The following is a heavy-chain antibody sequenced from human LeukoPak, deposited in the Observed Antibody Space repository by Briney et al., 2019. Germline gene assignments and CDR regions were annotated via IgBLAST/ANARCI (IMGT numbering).Heavy chain of an antibody. CDR1: GFTFSSYG. Sequence: GGSLRISCAASGFTFSSYGMNWVRQAPGKGLEWVAVMSYDGTNKFYADSVKGRFTISRDNSKNTVYLQMNSLRAEDTAVYYCANGGWYGGRASPDYWGQGTLVTVSS. V-gene: IGHV3-30*18. J-gene: IGHJ4*02. CDR3: ANGGWYGGRASPDY. CDR2: MSYDGTNK. D-gene: IGHD6-19*01.